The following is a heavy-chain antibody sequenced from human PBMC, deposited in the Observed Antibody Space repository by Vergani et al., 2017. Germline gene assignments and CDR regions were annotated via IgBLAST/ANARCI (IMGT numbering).Heavy chain of an antibody. CDR2: IDPPGRP. CDR1: GGSFTSYH. D-gene: IGHD4-11*01. CDR3: SRVNTETNGHLYYFYYMDV. Sequence: QVQLQQWGGGLLKPSETLSLTCVVNGGSFTSYHWTWIRQSPGEGLEWVGDIDPPGRPDYNPSLKSRLTMSVDKSRTQFPLTLNSVTATDTAIYFCSRVNTETNGHLYYFYYMDVWGQGTAVTGS. V-gene: IGHV4-34*01. J-gene: IGHJ6*03.